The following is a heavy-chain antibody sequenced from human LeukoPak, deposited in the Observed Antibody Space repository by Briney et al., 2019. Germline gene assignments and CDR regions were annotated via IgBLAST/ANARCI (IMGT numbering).Heavy chain of an antibody. CDR1: GGSISSYY. Sequence: ASETLSLTCTVSGGSISSYYWSWIRKPTGKGLEYIGCIYYSGSTNYNPSLKKRVTISVDASKNQVSLQLNSLTAADTALYYCAATGPYYFHYWGQGTLVTVSS. D-gene: IGHD3-9*01. CDR2: IYYSGST. CDR3: AATGPYYFHY. J-gene: IGHJ4*02. V-gene: IGHV4-59*01.